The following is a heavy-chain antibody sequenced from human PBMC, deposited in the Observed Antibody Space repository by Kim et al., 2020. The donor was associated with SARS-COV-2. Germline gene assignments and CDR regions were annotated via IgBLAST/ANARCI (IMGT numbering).Heavy chain of an antibody. CDR3: ARDRGLDVHYYSGLDV. V-gene: IGHV3-7*01. Sequence: DAVKGRFTVSRDTAKNSLYLQMDSLRAEATAVYYCARDRGLDVHYYSGLDVWGQGTTVIVS. D-gene: IGHD3-10*01. J-gene: IGHJ6*02.